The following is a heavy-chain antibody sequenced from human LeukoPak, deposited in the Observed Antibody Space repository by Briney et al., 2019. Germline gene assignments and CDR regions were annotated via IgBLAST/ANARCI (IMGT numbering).Heavy chain of an antibody. V-gene: IGHV1-2*02. J-gene: IGHJ6*02. Sequence: ASVKVSCKASGYTFTGHYMHWVRQAPGQGLEWMGWIKPNSGGTSHAQKFQGRVTMTRDTSTSTVYMELSSLRSEDTAVYYCAREKARAPSYYYGMDVWGQGTTVTVSS. CDR1: GYTFTGHY. CDR2: IKPNSGGT. CDR3: AREKARAPSYYYGMDV.